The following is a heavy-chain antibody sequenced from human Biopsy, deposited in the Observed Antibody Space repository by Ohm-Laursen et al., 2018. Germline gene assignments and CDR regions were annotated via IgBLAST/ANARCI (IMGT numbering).Heavy chain of an antibody. V-gene: IGHV4-59*01. J-gene: IGHJ5*01. Sequence: TLSLTCTVSGESMGTYYWSWIRQPPGKVMEWIASIYYSGTTHKNPSLKSRVTISVDTSQGLLSLDLSSVTAADTAVYYCARVRGGFLEWFDYWGQGALLTVSS. D-gene: IGHD3-3*01. CDR1: GESMGTYY. CDR3: ARVRGGFLEWFDY. CDR2: IYYSGTT.